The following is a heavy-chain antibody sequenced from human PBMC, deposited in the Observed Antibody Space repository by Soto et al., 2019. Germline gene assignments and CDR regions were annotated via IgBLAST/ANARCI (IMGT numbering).Heavy chain of an antibody. D-gene: IGHD1-26*01. J-gene: IGHJ6*02. Sequence: QVQLVESGGGVVQPGRSLRLSCAASGFTFSSYAMHWVRQAPGKGLEWVAVISYGGSNKYYADSVKGRFTISRDNSKNTLYLQMNSLRAEDTAVYYCARDGGGAPFYYYYGMDVWGQGTTVTVSS. V-gene: IGHV3-30-3*01. CDR3: ARDGGGAPFYYYYGMDV. CDR1: GFTFSSYA. CDR2: ISYGGSNK.